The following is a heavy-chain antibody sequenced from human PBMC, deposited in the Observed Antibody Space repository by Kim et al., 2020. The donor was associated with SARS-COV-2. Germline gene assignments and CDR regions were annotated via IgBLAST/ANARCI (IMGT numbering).Heavy chain of an antibody. J-gene: IGHJ6*03. CDR1: GYTFTSYY. CDR3: ASTRGGTRGYYYMDV. V-gene: IGHV1-46*01. D-gene: IGHD1-1*01. Sequence: ASVKVSCNASGYTFTSYYMHWVRQAPGQGLEWMGIINPSGGSTSYAQKFQGRVTMTRDTSTSTVYMELSSLRSEDTAVYYCASTRGGTRGYYYMDVWGKGTTVTVSS. CDR2: INPSGGST.